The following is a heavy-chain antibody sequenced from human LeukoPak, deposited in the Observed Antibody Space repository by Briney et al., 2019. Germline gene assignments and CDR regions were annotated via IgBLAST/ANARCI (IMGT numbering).Heavy chain of an antibody. J-gene: IGHJ5*02. CDR3: ARDKASGLRYFDWLTDP. CDR2: ISSNGGST. D-gene: IGHD3-9*01. CDR1: GFTFSSYA. V-gene: IGHV3-64*01. Sequence: GGSLRLSCAASGFTFSSYAMHWVRQAPGKGLEYVSAISSNGGSTYYANSVKGRFTISRDNSKNTLYLQMGSLRAEDMAVYYCARDKASGLRYFDWLTDPWGQGTLVTASS.